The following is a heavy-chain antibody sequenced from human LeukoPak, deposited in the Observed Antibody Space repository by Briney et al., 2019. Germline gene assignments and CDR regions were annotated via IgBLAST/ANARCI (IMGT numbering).Heavy chain of an antibody. CDR1: GGSISSYY. CDR3: ARQRDGYNRKLDY. V-gene: IGHV4-59*08. Sequence: SETLSLTCTVSGGSISSYYWSWIRQPPGKGLEWIGYIYYSGSTNYNPSLKSRVTISVDTSKNQFSLKLSSVTAADTAVYYCARQRDGYNRKLDYWGQGTLVTVSS. CDR2: IYYSGST. J-gene: IGHJ4*02. D-gene: IGHD5-24*01.